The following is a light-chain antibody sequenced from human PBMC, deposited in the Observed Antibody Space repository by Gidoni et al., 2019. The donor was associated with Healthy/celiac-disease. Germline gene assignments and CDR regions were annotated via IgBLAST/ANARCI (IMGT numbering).Light chain of an antibody. CDR2: DAS. CDR3: QQRSNWPIT. V-gene: IGKV3-11*01. CDR1: QSVSSY. J-gene: IGKJ5*01. Sequence: EIVLTQSPATLSLSPGERAPLSCRASQSVSSYLAWYQQKPGQAPRLLIYDASNRATGIPARFSGSGSGTDFTLTIISLEPEDFAVYYCQQRSNWPITFGQGTRLEIK.